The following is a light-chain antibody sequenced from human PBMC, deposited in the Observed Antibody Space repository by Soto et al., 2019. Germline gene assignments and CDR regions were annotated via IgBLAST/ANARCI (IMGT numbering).Light chain of an antibody. CDR3: AVWDDSLNAWV. CDR2: SND. CDR1: TSNIGSNT. V-gene: IGLV1-44*01. J-gene: IGLJ3*02. Sequence: QSVLTQPPSASGTPGQSVTISCSGSTSNIGSNTVNWYQQLPGTAPKLLVYSNDQRPSGVPDRFSASKSATSAFLAISGLQSEDDADYDCAVWDDSLNAWVFGGGTKLTVL.